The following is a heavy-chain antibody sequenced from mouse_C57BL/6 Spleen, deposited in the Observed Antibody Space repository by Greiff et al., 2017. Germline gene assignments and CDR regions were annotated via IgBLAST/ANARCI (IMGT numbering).Heavy chain of an antibody. V-gene: IGHV6-6*01. D-gene: IGHD2-4*01. J-gene: IGHJ3*01. CDR3: TNDYDGAWFAY. CDR2: IRNKVNNHAT. Sequence: EVKLMESGGGLVQPGGSMKLSCAASGFTFSDAWMDWVRQSPEKGLEWVAEIRNKVNNHATYYAESVKGRFTISRDDSKSSVYLQMNSLRAEDTGIYYCTNDYDGAWFAYWGQGTLVTVSA. CDR1: GFTFSDAW.